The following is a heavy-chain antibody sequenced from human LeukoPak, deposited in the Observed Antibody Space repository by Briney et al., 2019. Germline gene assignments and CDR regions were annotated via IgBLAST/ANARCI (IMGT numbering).Heavy chain of an antibody. J-gene: IGHJ5*02. V-gene: IGHV1-46*01. D-gene: IGHD2-2*01. CDR3: ARDEKPYCSSTSCHRENWFDP. Sequence: ASVKVSCKASGGTFSSYAISWVRQAPGQGLEWMGIINPSGGSTSYAQKFQGRVTMTRDTSTSTVYMELSSLRSEDTAVYYCARDEKPYCSSTSCHRENWFDPWGQGTLVTVSS. CDR1: GGTFSSYA. CDR2: INPSGGST.